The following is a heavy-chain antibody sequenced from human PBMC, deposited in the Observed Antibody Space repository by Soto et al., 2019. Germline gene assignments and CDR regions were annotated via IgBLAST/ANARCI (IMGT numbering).Heavy chain of an antibody. Sequence: SETLYLTCAVYGGSFSDYNWNWIRQPPGKGLEWIGEINDSGSSNYNPSLKSRVTISVDTSRKQFSLKLSSVTAADTAVYYCARGRRRMAMARGPNAMGVWGQGTTLTGSS. J-gene: IGHJ6*02. CDR2: INDSGSS. V-gene: IGHV4-34*01. CDR3: ARGRRRMAMARGPNAMGV. CDR1: GGSFSDYN. D-gene: IGHD3-10*01.